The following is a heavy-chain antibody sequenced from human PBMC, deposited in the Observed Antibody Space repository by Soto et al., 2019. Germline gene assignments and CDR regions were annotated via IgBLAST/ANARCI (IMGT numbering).Heavy chain of an antibody. V-gene: IGHV3-21*01. Sequence: PGGSLRLSCAAPGFTFSSYSMNWVRQAPGKGLEWVSSISGSSSNIYYADSVKGRFTISRDNAKNSLYLHMNSLRAEDTAVYYCARPLIGSEALSTVAGSWGQGTLVTVSS. CDR3: ARPLIGSEALSTVAGS. CDR1: GFTFSSYS. CDR2: ISGSSSNI. D-gene: IGHD4-17*01. J-gene: IGHJ5*02.